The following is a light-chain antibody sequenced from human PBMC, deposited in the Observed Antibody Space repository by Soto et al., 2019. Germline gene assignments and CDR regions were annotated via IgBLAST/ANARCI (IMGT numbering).Light chain of an antibody. CDR1: QSVLYSSTNKNY. J-gene: IGKJ3*01. Sequence: DIVMTQSPDSLAVSLGERATINCKSSQSVLYSSTNKNYLAWYQQKPGQPPKLLIYWASTRESGVPDRFSGSGSGTDFTLTISSLQAEDVAVYYCQQYYTSPVTFGPGTKVDIK. V-gene: IGKV4-1*01. CDR3: QQYYTSPVT. CDR2: WAS.